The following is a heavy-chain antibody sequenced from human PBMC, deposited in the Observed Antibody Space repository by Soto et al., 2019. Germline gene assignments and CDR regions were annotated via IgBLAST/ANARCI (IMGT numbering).Heavy chain of an antibody. CDR1: GGTFSSYA. CDR3: AIDYDYVWGSYRYGAFDI. CDR2: IIPIFGTA. D-gene: IGHD3-16*02. J-gene: IGHJ3*02. V-gene: IGHV1-69*13. Sequence: SVKVSFKASGGTFSSYAISWVRQAPGQGLEWMGGIIPIFGTANYAQKFQGRVTITADESTSTAYMELSSLRSEDTAVYYCAIDYDYVWGSYRYGAFDIWGQGTMVTVSS.